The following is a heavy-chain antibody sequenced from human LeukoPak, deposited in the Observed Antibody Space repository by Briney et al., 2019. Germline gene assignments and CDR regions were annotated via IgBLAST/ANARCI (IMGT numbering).Heavy chain of an antibody. CDR2: ISGSGGST. J-gene: IGHJ3*02. CDR1: GFTFSSYS. Sequence: PGGSLRLSCAASGFTFSSYSMNWVRQAPGKGLEWVSAISGSGGSTYYADSVKGRFTISRDNSKNTLYLQMNSLRAEDTAVYYCAKDKAPPITIFGVVIEKTDAFDIWGQGTMVTVSS. D-gene: IGHD3-3*01. CDR3: AKDKAPPITIFGVVIEKTDAFDI. V-gene: IGHV3-23*01.